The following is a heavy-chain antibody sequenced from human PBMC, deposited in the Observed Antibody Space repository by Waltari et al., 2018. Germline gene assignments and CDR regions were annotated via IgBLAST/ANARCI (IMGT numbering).Heavy chain of an antibody. D-gene: IGHD4-17*01. CDR3: ARKLQRPLRDLYGMDV. Sequence: QVQLQESGPGLVKPSGTLSLTCAVSGGSISSSNWWSWVRQPPGKGRDWIGEIYHSGSTNDNPTLKSRDTISGDKSKNQLALRLSTVTAADTAVYYCARKLQRPLRDLYGMDVWGQGTTVTVS. CDR2: IYHSGST. CDR1: GGSISSSNW. V-gene: IGHV4-4*02. J-gene: IGHJ6*02.